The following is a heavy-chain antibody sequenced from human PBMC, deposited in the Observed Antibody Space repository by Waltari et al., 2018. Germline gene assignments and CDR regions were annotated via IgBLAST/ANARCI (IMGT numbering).Heavy chain of an antibody. CDR2: LRGSGAST. V-gene: IGHV3-23*01. CDR1: GFTFNSYS. CDR3: AKSPTYSGNSYYFDY. D-gene: IGHD1-26*01. J-gene: IGHJ4*02. Sequence: EMKLLGSGGGLVQHGGSLRLSCAASGFTFNSYSMHWVRRGPGKGLEWVAGLRGSGASTYYADSVKGRFTISRDNSKNILYLQMNSLRIDDTALYYCAKSPTYSGNSYYFDYWGQGSLVTVSS.